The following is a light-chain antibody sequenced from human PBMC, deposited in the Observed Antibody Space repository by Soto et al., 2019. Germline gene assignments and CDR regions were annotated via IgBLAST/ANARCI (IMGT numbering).Light chain of an antibody. J-gene: IGKJ1*01. CDR2: GTS. CDR3: QQYGSSPWT. Sequence: EIVLTQSPGTLSLSPGESATLSCRASQNVGSTSLAWYQQRPGQVPRLLISGTSTRATGIPDRFSGSGSGPDFTLSITRLQPEDCAVYFCQQYGSSPWTSGQGTKVEIK. V-gene: IGKV3-20*01. CDR1: QNVGSTS.